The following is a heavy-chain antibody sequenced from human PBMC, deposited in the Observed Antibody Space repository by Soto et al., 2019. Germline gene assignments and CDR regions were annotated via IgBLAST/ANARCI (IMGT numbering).Heavy chain of an antibody. J-gene: IGHJ4*02. D-gene: IGHD3-3*01. CDR2: IYYSGST. CDR1: GGSISSSSYY. V-gene: IGHV4-39*01. CDR3: ASTKDDFWSGQNFDY. Sequence: SETLSLTCTVSGGSISSSSYYWGWIRQPPGKGLEWIGSIYYSGSTYYNPSLKSRVTISVDTSKNQFSLKLSSVTAADTAVYYCASTKDDFWSGQNFDYWGQGTLVTVPQ.